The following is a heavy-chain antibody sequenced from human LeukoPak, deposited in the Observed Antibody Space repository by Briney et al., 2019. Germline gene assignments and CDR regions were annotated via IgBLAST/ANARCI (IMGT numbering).Heavy chain of an antibody. J-gene: IGHJ5*02. CDR2: IYYSGST. V-gene: IGHV4-39*01. D-gene: IGHD3-22*01. CDR3: ARHSPYYYDSSGLPPLYNWFDP. Sequence: SETLSRTCTVSGGSISSSSYYWGWIRQPPGKGLEWIGSIYYSGSTYYNPSLKSRVTISVDTSKNQFSLKLSSVTAADTAVYYCARHSPYYYDSSGLPPLYNWFDPWGQGTLVTVSS. CDR1: GGSISSSSYY.